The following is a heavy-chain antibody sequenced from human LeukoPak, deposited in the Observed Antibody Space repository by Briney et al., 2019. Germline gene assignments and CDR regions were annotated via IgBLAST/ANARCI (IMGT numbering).Heavy chain of an antibody. CDR1: RFTFSSYG. J-gene: IGHJ5*02. Sequence: PGGSLRLSCAASRFTFSSYGMHWVRQAPGKGLEWVAYIQYDGSNEQYADSVKGRFSIYRDSSKNILYLQMNSLRAEDTAVYYCARDLIDQNWFDPWGQGTLVTVSS. D-gene: IGHD2-8*01. CDR2: IQYDGSNE. V-gene: IGHV3-30*02. CDR3: ARDLIDQNWFDP.